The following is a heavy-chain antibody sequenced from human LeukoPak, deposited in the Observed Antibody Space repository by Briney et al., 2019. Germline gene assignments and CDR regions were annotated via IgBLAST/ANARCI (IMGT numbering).Heavy chain of an antibody. CDR3: ARDHRGDGYKFDY. CDR1: GGTFSSYA. D-gene: IGHD5-24*01. J-gene: IGHJ4*02. V-gene: IGHV1-69*04. Sequence: SVKVSCKASGGTFSSYAISWVRQAPGQGLEWMGRIIPILGIANYAQKFQGRVTITADESTSTAYMELSSLRSEDTAVYYCARDHRGDGYKFDYWGQGTLVTVSS. CDR2: IIPILGIA.